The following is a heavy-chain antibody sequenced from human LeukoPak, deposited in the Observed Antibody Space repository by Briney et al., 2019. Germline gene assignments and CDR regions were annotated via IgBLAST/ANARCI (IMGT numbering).Heavy chain of an antibody. V-gene: IGHV3-7*03. CDR1: GFTFSSYW. J-gene: IGHJ2*01. CDR2: IKQDGSEK. D-gene: IGHD6-19*01. Sequence: GGSLRLSCAASGFTFSSYWMSWVRQAPGKGLEWVANIKQDGSEKYYVDSVKGRFTISRDNVKNSLYLQMNSLRAEDTAVYYCARGGVGSGWSDYWYFDLWGRGTLVTVSS. CDR3: ARGGVGSGWSDYWYFDL.